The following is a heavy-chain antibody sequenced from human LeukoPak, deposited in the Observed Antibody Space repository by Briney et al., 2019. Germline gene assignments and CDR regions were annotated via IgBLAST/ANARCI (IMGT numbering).Heavy chain of an antibody. D-gene: IGHD3-10*01. Sequence: GGSLRLSCAASGFTFSSYWMSWVRQAPGKGLEWVSAISGSGGSTYYADSVKGRFTISRDNSKNTLYLQMNSLRAEDTAVYYCAKGASGLWFGELTLWGQGTLVTVSS. J-gene: IGHJ4*02. V-gene: IGHV3-23*01. CDR2: ISGSGGST. CDR1: GFTFSSYW. CDR3: AKGASGLWFGELTL.